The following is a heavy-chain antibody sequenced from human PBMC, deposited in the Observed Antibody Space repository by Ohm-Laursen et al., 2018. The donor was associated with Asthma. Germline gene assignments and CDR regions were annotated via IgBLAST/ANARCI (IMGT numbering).Heavy chain of an antibody. CDR1: GYPFTRDY. Sequence: VASVKVSCKASGYPFTRDYMHWVRQAPGQGLEWMGIINPSSGSSSYAQKFQGRVTMTRDTSTSTVYMELSSLRSEDTAVYYCARGEMGATPGIDYWGQGTLVTVSS. V-gene: IGHV1-46*03. J-gene: IGHJ4*02. CDR3: ARGEMGATPGIDY. D-gene: IGHD1-26*01. CDR2: INPSSGSS.